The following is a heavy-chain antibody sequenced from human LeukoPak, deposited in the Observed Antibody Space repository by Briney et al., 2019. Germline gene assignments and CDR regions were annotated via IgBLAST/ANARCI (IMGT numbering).Heavy chain of an antibody. D-gene: IGHD4-17*01. V-gene: IGHV5-10-1*01. CDR3: ARVRVTTSLYYYYGFDV. CDR2: IDPSDSYI. CDR1: GYSFANYW. Sequence: GESLRISCKGSGYSFANYWISWVRQMPGKGLEWMGRIDPSDSYINYSPSFQGHVTISADKSISTAYLQWSSLKASDTAIYYCARVRVTTSLYYYYGFDVWGQGTTVTVSS. J-gene: IGHJ6*02.